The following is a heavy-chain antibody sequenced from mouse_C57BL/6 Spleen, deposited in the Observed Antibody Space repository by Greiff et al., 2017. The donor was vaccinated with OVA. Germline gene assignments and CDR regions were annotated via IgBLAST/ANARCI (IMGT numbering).Heavy chain of an antibody. D-gene: IGHD3-2*02. CDR2: IDPEDGET. Sequence: EVKVVESGAELVKPGASVKLSCTASGFNIKDYYMHWVKQRTEQGLEWIGRIDPEDGETKYAPKFQGKATITADTSSNTAYLQLSSLTSEDTAVYYCVDVGAQATSYAMDYWGQGTSVTVSS. V-gene: IGHV14-2*01. CDR1: GFNIKDYY. CDR3: VDVGAQATSYAMDY. J-gene: IGHJ4*01.